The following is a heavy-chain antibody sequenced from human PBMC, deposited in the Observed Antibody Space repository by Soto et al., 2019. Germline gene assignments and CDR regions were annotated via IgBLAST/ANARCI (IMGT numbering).Heavy chain of an antibody. J-gene: IGHJ4*02. CDR3: AKVDYSGSYFDS. CDR2: ISYDGSNK. D-gene: IGHD1-26*01. CDR1: GFTFSSYG. V-gene: IGHV3-30*18. Sequence: QVQLVESGGGVVQPGRSLRLSCAASGFTFSSYGVHWVRQAPGKGLEWGAVISYDGSNKYYADSVKGRFTISRDNSKNTLYLQMNSLRAEDTVVYYCAKVDYSGSYFDSWGQGTLVTVSS.